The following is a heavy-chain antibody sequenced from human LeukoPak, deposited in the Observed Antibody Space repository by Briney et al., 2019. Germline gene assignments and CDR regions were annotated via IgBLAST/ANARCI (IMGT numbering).Heavy chain of an antibody. CDR1: GLTFSNYA. Sequence: GGSLRLSCADSGLTFSNYAMSWVRQAPGKGLEWVSGISGSGGSTYYTDSVKGRFTISKDNSKNTLYLQMNSLRAEDTAVYYCATVGGAYYDHAFDIWGQGTMVTVSS. D-gene: IGHD1-26*01. V-gene: IGHV3-23*01. CDR2: ISGSGGST. CDR3: ATVGGAYYDHAFDI. J-gene: IGHJ3*02.